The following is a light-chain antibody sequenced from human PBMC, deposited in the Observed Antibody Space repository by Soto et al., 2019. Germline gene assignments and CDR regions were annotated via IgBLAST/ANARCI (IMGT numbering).Light chain of an antibody. CDR3: QAYDYSLTASV. CDR1: TSNLGAGYD. V-gene: IGLV1-40*01. Sequence: QSVLTQPPSVSGAPGQRVTLSCTGNTSNLGAGYDVHWYQQLPGAAPKLVIFGNRDRPSGVPERFSGSKSGTSASLAITGLQAEDEADYYCQAYDYSLTASVFGGGTKLTVL. J-gene: IGLJ3*02. CDR2: GNR.